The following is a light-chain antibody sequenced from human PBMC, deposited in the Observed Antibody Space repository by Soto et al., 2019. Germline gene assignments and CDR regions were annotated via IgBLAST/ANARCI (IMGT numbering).Light chain of an antibody. CDR2: GAS. J-gene: IGKJ4*01. CDR3: QHYNNWPLT. Sequence: EIVMTQSPATLSVSPGERATLSCRASQSVSSNLAWYQQKPGQAPRLLIYGASTRATGLPARCSGSGSGTEFTLTSSRLQSEDVAFYYCQHYNNWPLTFGGGTKVEIK. V-gene: IGKV3-15*01. CDR1: QSVSSN.